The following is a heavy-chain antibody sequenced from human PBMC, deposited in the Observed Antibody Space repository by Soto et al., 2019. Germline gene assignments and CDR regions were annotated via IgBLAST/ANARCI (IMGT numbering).Heavy chain of an antibody. J-gene: IGHJ6*03. D-gene: IGHD2-8*01. CDR1: GYTFTSYG. Sequence: QVQLVQSGAEVKKPGASVKVSCKASGYTFTSYGISWVRQAPGQGLEWMGWISAYNGNTNYAQKLQGRVTMTTDTSTSTAYMELRSLRSDDTAVYYCAREVDIVLLVYAKYYYYMDVRGNGTTVTVSS. CDR2: ISAYNGNT. CDR3: AREVDIVLLVYAKYYYYMDV. V-gene: IGHV1-18*01.